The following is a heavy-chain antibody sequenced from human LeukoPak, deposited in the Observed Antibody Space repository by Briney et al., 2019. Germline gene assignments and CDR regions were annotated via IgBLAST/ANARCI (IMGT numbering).Heavy chain of an antibody. J-gene: IGHJ3*02. D-gene: IGHD5-18*01. CDR2: INTNTGNP. CDR3: VSGQGVTVVGPHGAFDI. CDR1: GYTFTSYA. V-gene: IGHV7-4-1*02. Sequence: GASVKVSCKASGYTFTSYAMNWVRQAPGQGLEWMGWINTNTGNPTYAQGFTGRFVFSLDTSVSTAYLQISSLKAEDTAVYYCVSGQGVTVVGPHGAFDIWGQGTMVTVSS.